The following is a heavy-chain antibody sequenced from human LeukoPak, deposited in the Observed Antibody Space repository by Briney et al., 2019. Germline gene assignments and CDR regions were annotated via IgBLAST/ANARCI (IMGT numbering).Heavy chain of an antibody. Sequence: GRSLRLSCAASGFTFSSYGMHWVRQAPGKGLEWVAVIWYDGSNKYYADSVKGRFTISRDNSKNTLYLQMNSLRAEDTAVYYCAKAPDGSSYWFDPWGLGTLVTVSS. CDR1: GFTFSSYG. CDR2: IWYDGSNK. CDR3: AKAPDGSSYWFDP. D-gene: IGHD2-15*01. J-gene: IGHJ5*02. V-gene: IGHV3-33*06.